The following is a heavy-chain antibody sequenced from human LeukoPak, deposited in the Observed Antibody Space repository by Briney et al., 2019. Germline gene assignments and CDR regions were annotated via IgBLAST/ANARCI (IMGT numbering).Heavy chain of an antibody. D-gene: IGHD3-16*01. CDR1: GFTFSSYG. CDR2: ISYDGSNK. Sequence: GRSLRLSCAASGFTFSSYGMQWVRQAPGKGLGWVAVISYDGSNKYYADSVKGRFTISRDNSKNTLYLQMNSLRAEDTAVYYCAKDSRAGGYFDYWGQGTLVTVSS. CDR3: AKDSRAGGYFDY. V-gene: IGHV3-30*18. J-gene: IGHJ4*02.